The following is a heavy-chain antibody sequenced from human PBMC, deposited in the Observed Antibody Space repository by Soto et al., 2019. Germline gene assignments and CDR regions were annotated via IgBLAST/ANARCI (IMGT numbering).Heavy chain of an antibody. J-gene: IGHJ4*02. D-gene: IGHD6-13*01. V-gene: IGHV3-30*18. Sequence: HPGGSLRLSCAASGFTFSSYGMHWVRQAPGKGLGWVAVISCSGSNKYYADSVKGRFTISRDNSKNTLYLQMNSLRAEDTAVYYCAKEQKDSSSWSELNYWGQGTLVTVSS. CDR1: GFTFSSYG. CDR3: AKEQKDSSSWSELNY. CDR2: ISCSGSNK.